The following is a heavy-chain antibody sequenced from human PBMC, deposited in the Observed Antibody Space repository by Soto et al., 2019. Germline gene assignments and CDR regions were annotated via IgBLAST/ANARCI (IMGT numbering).Heavy chain of an antibody. D-gene: IGHD6-13*01. CDR1: GYTFTSYA. CDR2: INAGNGNT. J-gene: IGHJ6*02. Sequence: ASVKVSCKASGYTFTSYAMHWVRQAPGQRLEWMGWINAGNGNTKYSQKFQGRVTITRDTSASTAYMELSSLRSEDTAVYYCVSPIAAADNLNYYYYGMDVWGQGTTVTVSS. V-gene: IGHV1-3*01. CDR3: VSPIAAADNLNYYYYGMDV.